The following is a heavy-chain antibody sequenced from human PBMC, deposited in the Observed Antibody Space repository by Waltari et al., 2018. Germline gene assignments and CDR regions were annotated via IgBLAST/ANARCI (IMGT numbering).Heavy chain of an antibody. CDR3: TRALWLGELYDY. Sequence: EVLLDESGGGLVQHGGSQRLSCLASGFTFNRYLMNWARQAPGKGLVWVAILNSDGSSTTYADSVKGRVTISRDNAKNTVYLQMNRLRVEDTAVYYCTRALWLGELYDYWGQGTLVTVSS. CDR2: LNSDGSST. J-gene: IGHJ4*02. D-gene: IGHD3-10*01. V-gene: IGHV3-74*01. CDR1: GFTFNRYL.